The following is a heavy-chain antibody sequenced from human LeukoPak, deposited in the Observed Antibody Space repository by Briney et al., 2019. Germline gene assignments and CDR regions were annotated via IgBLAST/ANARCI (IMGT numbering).Heavy chain of an antibody. J-gene: IGHJ4*02. CDR1: GFTFSSYA. D-gene: IGHD2-15*01. V-gene: IGHV3-23*01. Sequence: TGGSLRLSCAASGFTFSSYAMSWVRQAPGKGLEWVSAISGSGGSTYYADSVKGRFTISRDNSKNTLYLQMNSLRAEDTAVYYCAKDVDINTWYPDSWGQGTVVTVSS. CDR3: AKDVDINTWYPDS. CDR2: ISGSGGST.